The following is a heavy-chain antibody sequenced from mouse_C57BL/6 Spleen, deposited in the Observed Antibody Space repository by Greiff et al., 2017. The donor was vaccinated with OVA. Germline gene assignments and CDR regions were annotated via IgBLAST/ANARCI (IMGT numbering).Heavy chain of an antibody. J-gene: IGHJ2*01. CDR1: GYAFSSSW. Sequence: VQLQQSGPELVKPGASVKISCKASGYAFSSSWMNWVKQRPGKGLEWLGRIYPGDGDTNYNGKFKGKATLTADKSSSTAYMQLSSLTSEDSAVYFCARGLLRIDYWGQGTTLTVSS. CDR3: ARGLLRIDY. D-gene: IGHD1-1*01. CDR2: IYPGDGDT. V-gene: IGHV1-82*01.